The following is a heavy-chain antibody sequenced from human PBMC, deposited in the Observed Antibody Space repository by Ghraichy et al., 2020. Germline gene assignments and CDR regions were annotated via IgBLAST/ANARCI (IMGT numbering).Heavy chain of an antibody. Sequence: SETLSLTCTVSGGSISSYYWSWIRQPPGKGLEWIGYIYYSGSTNYNPSLKSRVTISVDTSKNQFSLKLSSVTAADTAVYYCARDGSGPHCSGGSCDAFDIWGQVTMITVSS. CDR3: ARDGSGPHCSGGSCDAFDI. V-gene: IGHV4-59*01. J-gene: IGHJ3*02. CDR2: IYYSGST. CDR1: GGSISSYY. D-gene: IGHD2-15*01.